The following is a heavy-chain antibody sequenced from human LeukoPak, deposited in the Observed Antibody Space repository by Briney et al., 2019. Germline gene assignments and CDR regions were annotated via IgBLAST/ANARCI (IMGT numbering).Heavy chain of an antibody. Sequence: GGSLRLSCAASGFTVSSNYVSWVRQAPGKGLEWVSVIYSGGSTYYTDSVKGRFTISRDNSKNTLYLQMNSLRAEDTAVYYCARYYDGPDYFDYWGQGTLVTVSS. CDR3: ARYYDGPDYFDY. CDR1: GFTVSSNY. CDR2: IYSGGST. V-gene: IGHV3-53*01. J-gene: IGHJ4*02. D-gene: IGHD3-3*01.